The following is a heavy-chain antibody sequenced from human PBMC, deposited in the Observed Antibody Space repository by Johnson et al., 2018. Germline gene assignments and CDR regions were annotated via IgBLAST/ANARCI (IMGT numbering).Heavy chain of an antibody. V-gene: IGHV3-11*04. CDR2: ISRSDKAI. CDR1: GFTFSDYY. D-gene: IGHD4-23*01. CDR3: AYGGEDSFDI. Sequence: QVQLVESGGGLVQPGGSLRLSCAASGFTFSDYYFSWIRQAPGKGLEWVSSISRSDKAISYADSVTGRFTISRDNAGDSLFLQMGGLRAEDTAVYYCAYGGEDSFDIWGQGTMVTVSS. J-gene: IGHJ3*02.